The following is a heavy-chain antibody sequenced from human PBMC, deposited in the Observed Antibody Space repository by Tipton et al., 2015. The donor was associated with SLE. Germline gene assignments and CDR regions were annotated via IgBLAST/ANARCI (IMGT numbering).Heavy chain of an antibody. CDR3: ATRGDYVSFDY. CDR1: GGSISSYF. Sequence: TLSLTCSVSGGSISSYFWTWIRQPPGKGLEWIGEIFHSGSTDYNPSLKSRVTISVDKSKNEFSLNLRSVTAADTAVYYCATRGDYVSFDYWGQGTLVAVSS. V-gene: IGHV4-59*12. CDR2: IFHSGST. D-gene: IGHD4-17*01. J-gene: IGHJ4*02.